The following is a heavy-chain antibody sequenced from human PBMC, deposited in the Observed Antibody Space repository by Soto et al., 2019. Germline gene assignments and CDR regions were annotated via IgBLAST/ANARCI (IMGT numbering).Heavy chain of an antibody. CDR3: AKAVSALSGYYYYGMDV. J-gene: IGHJ6*02. CDR1: GFTFSSYG. D-gene: IGHD3-16*02. Sequence: QVQLVESGGGVVQPGRSLRLSCAASGFTFSSYGLHWVRQAPGKGLEWVAVMSYDGTTKYYADSVKGRFTISRDNSKNTLVLQMNSLRAEDTAVYYCAKAVSALSGYYYYGMDVWGQGTTVTVSS. CDR2: MSYDGTTK. V-gene: IGHV3-30*18.